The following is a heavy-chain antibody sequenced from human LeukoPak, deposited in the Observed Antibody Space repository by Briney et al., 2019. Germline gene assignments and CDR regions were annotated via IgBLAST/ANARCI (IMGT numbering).Heavy chain of an antibody. CDR2: INHSGST. CDR1: GGSISSSSYY. J-gene: IGHJ5*02. V-gene: IGHV4-39*07. CDR3: ARGLRDFWSGPLRPNWFDP. D-gene: IGHD3-3*01. Sequence: SETLSLTCTVSGGSISSSSYYWGWIRQPPGKGLEWIGEINHSGSTNYNPSLKSRVTISVDTSKNQFSLKLSSVTAADTAVYYCARGLRDFWSGPLRPNWFDPWGQGTLVTVSS.